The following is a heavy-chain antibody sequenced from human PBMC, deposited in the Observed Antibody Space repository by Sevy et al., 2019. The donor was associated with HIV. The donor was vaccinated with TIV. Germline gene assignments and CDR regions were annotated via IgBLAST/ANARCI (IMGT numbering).Heavy chain of an antibody. Sequence: GGSLRLSCTASGFTFGDYAMSWFRQAPGKGLEWVGFIRSKAYGGTTEYAASVKGRFTISRDDSKSIAYLQMNSLKTEDTAVYYCTRDDRIGYDILTGPYYYYYGMDVWGQGTTVTVSS. CDR2: IRSKAYGGTT. CDR3: TRDDRIGYDILTGPYYYYYGMDV. V-gene: IGHV3-49*03. D-gene: IGHD3-9*01. CDR1: GFTFGDYA. J-gene: IGHJ6*02.